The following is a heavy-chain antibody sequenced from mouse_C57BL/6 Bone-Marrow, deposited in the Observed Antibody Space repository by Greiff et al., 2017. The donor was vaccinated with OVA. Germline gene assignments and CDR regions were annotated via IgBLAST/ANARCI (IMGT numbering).Heavy chain of an antibody. CDR2: ISSGGSYT. D-gene: IGHD6-2*01. CDR1: GFTFSSYG. J-gene: IGHJ2*01. CDR3: ASRGGSLFDY. Sequence: EVMLVESGGDSVKPGGSLKLSCAASGFTFSSYGMSWVRQTPDKRLEWVATISSGGSYTYYPDSVKGRFTISRDNAKNTLYLQMSSLKSEDTAMYYCASRGGSLFDYWGQGTTLTVSS. V-gene: IGHV5-6*02.